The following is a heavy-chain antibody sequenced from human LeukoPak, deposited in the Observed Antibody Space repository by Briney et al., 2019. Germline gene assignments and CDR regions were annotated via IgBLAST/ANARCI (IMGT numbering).Heavy chain of an antibody. J-gene: IGHJ4*02. CDR2: IYYSGST. CDR1: GGSISSGGYY. CDR3: ARQNYGDYDLGY. Sequence: SETLSLTCTVSGGSISSGGYYWSWIRQHPGKGLEWIGYIYYSGSTYYNPSLKSRVTISVDTSKNQFSLKLSSVTAADTAVYYCARQNYGDYDLGYWGQGTLVTVSS. D-gene: IGHD4-17*01. V-gene: IGHV4-31*03.